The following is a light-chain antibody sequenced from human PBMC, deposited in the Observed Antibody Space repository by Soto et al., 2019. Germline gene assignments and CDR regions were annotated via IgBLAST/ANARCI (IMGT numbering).Light chain of an antibody. Sequence: DIQMTQSPSTLSGSVGDRVTITCRASQTISSWLAWYQQKPGKAPKLLIYDASSLQRGVPSRFSGSGSGTEFTLTISSLQPDDFATYYCQQYRSYAWTFGQGTKVDI. CDR3: QQYRSYAWT. J-gene: IGKJ1*01. CDR1: QTISSW. V-gene: IGKV1-5*01. CDR2: DAS.